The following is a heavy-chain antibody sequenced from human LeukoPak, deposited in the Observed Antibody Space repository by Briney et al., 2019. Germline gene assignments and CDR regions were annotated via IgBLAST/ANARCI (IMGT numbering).Heavy chain of an antibody. CDR2: IYYSRST. J-gene: IGHJ4*02. V-gene: IGHV4-39*01. D-gene: IGHD3-10*01. Sequence: SETLSLTCTVSGGSVSSSSYYWGWIRQPPGKGLEWIGSIYYSRSTYYNPSLKSRVTISVDTSKNQFSLKLSSVTAADTAVYYCARQTRIYYGPGGSNFDYWGQGTLVTVSS. CDR1: GGSVSSSSYY. CDR3: ARQTRIYYGPGGSNFDY.